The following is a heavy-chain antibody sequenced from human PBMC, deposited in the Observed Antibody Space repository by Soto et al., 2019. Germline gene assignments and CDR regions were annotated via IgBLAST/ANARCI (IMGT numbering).Heavy chain of an antibody. Sequence: ASVKVSCKASGYTFSGCYMHWVRQAPGQGLEWMGWINPNSGGTKSAEKVQGRVTMTRDTSISTAYMELSRLTSDDTAVYYCASAAVTGTAGLDFWGQGTQVTVSS. CDR2: INPNSGGT. CDR1: GYTFSGCY. V-gene: IGHV1-2*02. J-gene: IGHJ4*02. CDR3: ASAAVTGTAGLDF. D-gene: IGHD6-19*01.